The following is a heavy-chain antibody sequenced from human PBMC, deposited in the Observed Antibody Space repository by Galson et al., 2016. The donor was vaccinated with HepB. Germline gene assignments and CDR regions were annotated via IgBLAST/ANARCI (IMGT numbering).Heavy chain of an antibody. CDR2: ISSSSSYI. CDR1: GFTFSSYS. J-gene: IGHJ5*02. D-gene: IGHD3-22*01. Sequence: SLRLSCAASGFTFSSYSMNWVRQAPGKGLEWVSSISSSSSYIYYAHPVKGRFTISRDNAKNSLYLQMNSRRAEDTAVYYCARGAFYDSSGNWFDPWGQGTLVTVSS. V-gene: IGHV3-21*01. CDR3: ARGAFYDSSGNWFDP.